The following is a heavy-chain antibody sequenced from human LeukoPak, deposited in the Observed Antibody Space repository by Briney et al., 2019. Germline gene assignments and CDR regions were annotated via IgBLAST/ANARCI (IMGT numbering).Heavy chain of an antibody. V-gene: IGHV4-59*01. CDR2: IYYSGST. J-gene: IGHJ4*02. CDR1: GGSISSYY. CDR3: ARDLVVGWSRRVFDY. D-gene: IGHD2-15*01. Sequence: PSETLSLTCTVSGGSISSYYWSWIRQPPGKGLEWIGYIYYSGSTNYNPSLKSRVTISVDTSKNQFSLKLSSVTAADTAVCYCARDLVVGWSRRVFDYWGQGTLVTVSS.